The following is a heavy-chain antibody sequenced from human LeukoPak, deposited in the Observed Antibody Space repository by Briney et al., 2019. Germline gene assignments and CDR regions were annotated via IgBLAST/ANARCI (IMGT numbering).Heavy chain of an antibody. D-gene: IGHD3-22*01. CDR2: ISSNGGST. CDR3: GEDTDSSRFYRTFDY. CDR1: RLTFSVYT. V-gene: IGHV3-64D*06. J-gene: IGHJ4*02. Sequence: GGSLRLSCSASRLTFSVYTIRWVRQAPGKGPEYVSAISSNGGSTYYADSVKGRFTISRDNSKNTLYLQMSSWRAEDTALFYLGEDTDSSRFYRTFDYWGQGTLVTVSS.